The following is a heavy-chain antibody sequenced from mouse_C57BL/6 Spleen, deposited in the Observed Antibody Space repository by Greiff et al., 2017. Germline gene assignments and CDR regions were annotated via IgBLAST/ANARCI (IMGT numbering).Heavy chain of an antibody. D-gene: IGHD2-2*01. CDR3: ARKGGYDVRVDY. V-gene: IGHV1-64*01. Sequence: QVQLQQPGAELVKPGASVKLSCKASGYTFTSYWMHWVKQRPGQGLEWIGMIHPNSGSTNYNEKFKSKATLTVDKSSSTAYMQLSSLTSEDSAVYYCARKGGYDVRVDYWGQGTTLTVSS. CDR2: IHPNSGST. CDR1: GYTFTSYW. J-gene: IGHJ2*01.